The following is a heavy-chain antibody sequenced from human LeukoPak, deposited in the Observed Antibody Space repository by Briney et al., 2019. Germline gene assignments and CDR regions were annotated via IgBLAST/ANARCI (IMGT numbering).Heavy chain of an antibody. Sequence: ASVKVSCKASGYTFTSYYMHWVRQAPGQGLEWMGIINPSGGSTSYAQKFQGRVTMTRDTSTSTVYMELSSLRSEDTAVYYCARDTSSPSYYDFWSGYYTEGIWFDPWGQGTLVTVSS. CDR3: ARDTSSPSYYDFWSGYYTEGIWFDP. CDR2: INPSGGST. J-gene: IGHJ5*02. D-gene: IGHD3-3*01. V-gene: IGHV1-46*01. CDR1: GYTFTSYY.